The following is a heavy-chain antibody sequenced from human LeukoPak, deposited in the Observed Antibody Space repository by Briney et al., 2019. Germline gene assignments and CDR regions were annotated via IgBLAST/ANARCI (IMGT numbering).Heavy chain of an antibody. CDR2: IYYSGNT. Sequence: SETLSLTCTVSGGSINSDYWSWIRQSPGKGLEWIGYIYYSGNTNYNPSLKSRVTISIDTSRTQFSLKLSSVTAADTAVYYCARERGQLAPFDPWGRGILVTVSS. V-gene: IGHV4-59*12. CDR1: GGSINSDY. J-gene: IGHJ5*02. D-gene: IGHD1-1*01. CDR3: ARERGQLAPFDP.